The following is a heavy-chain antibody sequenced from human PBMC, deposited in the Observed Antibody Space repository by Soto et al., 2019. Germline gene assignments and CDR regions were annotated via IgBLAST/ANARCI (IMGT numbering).Heavy chain of an antibody. J-gene: IGHJ4*02. CDR1: GGSISSGGYY. V-gene: IGHV4-31*03. D-gene: IGHD1-26*01. CDR2: IYYSGST. CDR3: AGIYSGRPGGTLRY. Sequence: QVQLQESGPGLVKPSQTLSLTCTVSGGSISSGGYYWSWIRQHPGKGLEWIGYIYYSGSTYYNPSLKSRVTISVEKSKNQFSLQLSSGPAADTAVYYCAGIYSGRPGGTLRYWGQGTLVTVSS.